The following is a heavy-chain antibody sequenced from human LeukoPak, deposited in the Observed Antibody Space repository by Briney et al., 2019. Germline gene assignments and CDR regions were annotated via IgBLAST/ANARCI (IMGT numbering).Heavy chain of an antibody. CDR3: ARDGLGCTNGVCYLDY. V-gene: IGHV3-7*01. D-gene: IGHD2-8*01. CDR2: IKQDGSEK. CDR1: GFTFSSYW. J-gene: IGHJ4*02. Sequence: PGGSLRLSCAASGFTFSSYWMSWVRQAPGKGLEWVANIKQDGSEKYYVDSVKGRFTISRDNSKNTLYLQMNSLRAEDTAVYYCARDGLGCTNGVCYLDYWGQGTLVTVSS.